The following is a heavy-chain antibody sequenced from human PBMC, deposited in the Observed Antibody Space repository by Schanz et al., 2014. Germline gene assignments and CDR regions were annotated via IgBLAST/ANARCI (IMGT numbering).Heavy chain of an antibody. CDR2: ISSGSSTI. V-gene: IGHV3-11*04. CDR1: GFIFSDHY. Sequence: VQLVESGGGLVKPGGSLRLSCVVSGFIFSDHYMSWIRQAPGKGLEWISYISSGSSTIHYADSVKGRFTISRDSARNSLYLQMSSLRAEDTAVYYCASRLTGLDYWGQGTLVTVSS. CDR3: ASRLTGLDY. J-gene: IGHJ4*02. D-gene: IGHD3-9*01.